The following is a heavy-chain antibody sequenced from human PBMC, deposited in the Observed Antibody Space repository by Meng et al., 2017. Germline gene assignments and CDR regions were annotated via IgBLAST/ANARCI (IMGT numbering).Heavy chain of an antibody. CDR2: ISGSGGST. V-gene: IGHV3-23*01. J-gene: IGHJ6*02. CDR1: GFTFSSYA. CDR3: ASIYDSSGYYYYYYGMDV. Sequence: GESLKISCAASGFTFSSYAMSWVRQAPGKGLEWVSAISGSGGSTYYADSVKGRFTISRDNSKNTLYLQMNSLRAEDTAVYYCASIYDSSGYYYYYYGMDVWGQGTTVTVSS. D-gene: IGHD3-22*01.